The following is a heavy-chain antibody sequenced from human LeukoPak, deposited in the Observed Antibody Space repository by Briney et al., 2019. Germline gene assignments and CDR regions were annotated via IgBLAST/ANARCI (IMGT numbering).Heavy chain of an antibody. CDR2: VRSSGRTI. J-gene: IGHJ3*02. CDR1: GFTFSSYS. V-gene: IGHV3-48*04. CDR3: ARGPFVLIAAAANDAFDI. Sequence: GGSLRLSCAASGFTFSSYSMNWVRQAPGKGLEWVSYVRSSGRTIYYTDSVKDRFTVSRDNANNSLYLDMDSLRAEDTAIYYCARGPFVLIAAAANDAFDIWGQGTMVTVSS. D-gene: IGHD6-13*01.